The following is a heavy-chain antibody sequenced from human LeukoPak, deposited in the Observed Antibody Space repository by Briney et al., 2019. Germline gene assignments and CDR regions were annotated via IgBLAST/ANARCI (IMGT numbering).Heavy chain of an antibody. Sequence: PGGSLRLSCAASGFTFSSYAMSWVRQAPGKGLEWVSALSGSGGSTYYADSVKGRFTISRDNSTNTLYLQMNSLRAEDTAVYYCAKLGGKYYYDSSVRTGAFDIWGQGTMVTVSS. CDR2: LSGSGGST. J-gene: IGHJ3*02. D-gene: IGHD3-22*01. CDR3: AKLGGKYYYDSSVRTGAFDI. CDR1: GFTFSSYA. V-gene: IGHV3-23*01.